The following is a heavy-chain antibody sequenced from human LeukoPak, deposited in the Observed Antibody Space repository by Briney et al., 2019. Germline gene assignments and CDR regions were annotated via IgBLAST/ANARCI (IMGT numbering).Heavy chain of an antibody. Sequence: GGSLRLSCAASGFTFTSYAMSWVRQAPGKGLEWVSAISGSGGSTYSSDSVKGRFTISRDNSKSTLYLQMNSLRAEDTAVYYCAKGRFYDFWSGCSLLDFWGQGPLVTVSS. J-gene: IGHJ4*02. D-gene: IGHD3-3*01. CDR1: GFTFTSYA. CDR2: ISGSGGST. V-gene: IGHV3-23*01. CDR3: AKGRFYDFWSGCSLLDF.